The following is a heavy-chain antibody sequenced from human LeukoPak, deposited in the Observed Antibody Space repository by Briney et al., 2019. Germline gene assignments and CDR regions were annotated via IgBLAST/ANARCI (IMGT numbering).Heavy chain of an antibody. CDR3: ARALREYSSSWFSDF. Sequence: ASVKVSCKASGYTFRSYGISWVRQAPGQGLEWMGWISPYSGSTNYPQKFQGRVNVTTDTSTSTAYMELRSLRSDDTAVYFCARALREYSSSWFSDFWGQGTLVTVSS. J-gene: IGHJ4*02. D-gene: IGHD6-13*01. CDR2: ISPYSGST. V-gene: IGHV1-18*01. CDR1: GYTFRSYG.